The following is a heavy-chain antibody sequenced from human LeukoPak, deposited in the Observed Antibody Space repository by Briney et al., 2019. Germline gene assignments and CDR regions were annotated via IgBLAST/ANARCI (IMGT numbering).Heavy chain of an antibody. Sequence: SGESLKISCKGSGYSFTSYWIGWVRQLPGKGLEWMGIIYPGDSDTRYSPSFQGQVTISADKSISTAYLPWSSLKASDTAMYYCARARQRINWFDPWGQGTLVTVSS. J-gene: IGHJ5*02. CDR3: ARARQRINWFDP. D-gene: IGHD1-14*01. V-gene: IGHV5-51*01. CDR1: GYSFTSYW. CDR2: IYPGDSDT.